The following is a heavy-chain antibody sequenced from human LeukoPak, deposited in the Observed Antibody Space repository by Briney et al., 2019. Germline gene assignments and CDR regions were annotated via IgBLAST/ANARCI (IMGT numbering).Heavy chain of an antibody. Sequence: ASGKVSCKVSGFTLSKLSIQWVRQAPGKGLEWMGGLDREDGEAVYAQKFQGRVTMTEDTSTDTAYMELSSLRSEDTAVYYCATGTRVVVIGGETGFDPWGQGTLVTVSS. V-gene: IGHV1-24*01. J-gene: IGHJ5*02. CDR1: GFTLSKLS. CDR2: LDREDGEA. D-gene: IGHD3-22*01. CDR3: ATGTRVVVIGGETGFDP.